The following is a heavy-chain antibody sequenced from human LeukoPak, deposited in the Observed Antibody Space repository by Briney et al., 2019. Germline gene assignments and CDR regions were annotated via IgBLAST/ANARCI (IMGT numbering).Heavy chain of an antibody. CDR2: ISSSSSYT. V-gene: IGHV3-11*05. Sequence: GGSLRLSCAASGFIFSDYYMSWIRQAPGKGLEWVSYISSSSSYTNYADSVRGRFTISGYNAKNSLYLQMNSLRAEDTAVYYCARGPYGDYNWFDPWGQGTLVTVSS. CDR1: GFIFSDYY. D-gene: IGHD4-17*01. CDR3: ARGPYGDYNWFDP. J-gene: IGHJ5*02.